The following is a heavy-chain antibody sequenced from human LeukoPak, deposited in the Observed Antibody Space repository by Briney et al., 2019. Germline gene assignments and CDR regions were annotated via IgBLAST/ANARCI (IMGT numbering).Heavy chain of an antibody. CDR1: GGSISSYY. J-gene: IGHJ4*02. Sequence: PSETLSLTCTVSGGSISSYYWSWIRQPPGKGLEWIGYIYYSGSTNYNPSLKSRVTISVDTSKNQFSLKLSSVTAADTAVYYCARHSKLWLLVGPYYFDYWGQGTLVTVSS. CDR2: IYYSGST. D-gene: IGHD5-18*01. CDR3: ARHSKLWLLVGPYYFDY. V-gene: IGHV4-59*08.